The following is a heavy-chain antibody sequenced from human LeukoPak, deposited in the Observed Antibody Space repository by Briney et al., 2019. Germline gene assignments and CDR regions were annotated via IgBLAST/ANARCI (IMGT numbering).Heavy chain of an antibody. CDR1: GYTFTSYG. V-gene: IGHV1-18*01. CDR2: ISAYNGNT. Sequence: ASVKVSCKASGYTFTSYGISWVRQAPGQGLEWMGWISAYNGNTNYAQKLQGRVTMTTDTSTSTAYVELRSLRSDDTAVYYCARDSYSSSWYATYYFDYWGQGTLVTVSS. D-gene: IGHD6-13*01. CDR3: ARDSYSSSWYATYYFDY. J-gene: IGHJ4*02.